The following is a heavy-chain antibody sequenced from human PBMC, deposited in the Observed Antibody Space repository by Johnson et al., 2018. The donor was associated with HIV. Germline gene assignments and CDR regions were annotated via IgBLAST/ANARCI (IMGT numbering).Heavy chain of an antibody. CDR1: GFTFSSYA. V-gene: IGHV3-30*04. Sequence: QVQLVESGGGVVQPGRSLRLSCAASGFTFSSYAMHWVRQAPGKGLECVAVISYDGNNKYYIDSVKGRFTISRDNSKNTLYLQMNNLRAEDTSVYYCAKDFGSSSWHAFDVWGQGTMVTVSS. CDR3: AKDFGSSSWHAFDV. D-gene: IGHD6-13*01. J-gene: IGHJ3*01. CDR2: ISYDGNNK.